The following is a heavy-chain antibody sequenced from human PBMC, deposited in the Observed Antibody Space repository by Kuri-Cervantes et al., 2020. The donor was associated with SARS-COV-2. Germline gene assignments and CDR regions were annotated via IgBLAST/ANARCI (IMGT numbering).Heavy chain of an antibody. CDR3: ARGNYVMYSRWPTAPSDY. V-gene: IGHV3-21*01. CDR1: GFTFSSYS. CDR2: ISSSSSYI. J-gene: IGHJ4*02. Sequence: GESLKISCAASGFTFSSYSMNWVRQAPGKGLEWVSSISSSSSYISYADSMKGRFTISRDNAKNSLYLQTNSLRAEDTAVYYCARGNYVMYSRWPTAPSDYWGQGTLVTVSS. D-gene: IGHD3-16*01.